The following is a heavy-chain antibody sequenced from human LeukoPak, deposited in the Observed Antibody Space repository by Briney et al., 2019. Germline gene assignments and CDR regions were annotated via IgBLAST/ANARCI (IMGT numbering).Heavy chain of an antibody. CDR2: IYYSGST. Sequence: SETLSLTCTVSGGSISSSSYYWGWIRQPPGKGLEWTGSIYYSGSTYYNPSLKSRVTISVDTSKNQFSLKLSSVTAADTAVYYCARLYGGNWFDPWGQGTLVTVSS. CDR1: GGSISSSSYY. V-gene: IGHV4-39*01. CDR3: ARLYGGNWFDP. J-gene: IGHJ5*02. D-gene: IGHD4-23*01.